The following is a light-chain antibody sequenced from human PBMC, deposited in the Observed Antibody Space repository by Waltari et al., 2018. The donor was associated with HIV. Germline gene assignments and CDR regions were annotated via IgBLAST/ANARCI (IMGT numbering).Light chain of an antibody. J-gene: IGLJ1*01. CDR1: SLRSYY. CDR3: NSRDSSGNHLV. Sequence: SSELTQDPAVSVALGQTVRITCQGDSLRSYYTSWYQQKPGQAPVLVIYGKNNRPSGIPDRFSGSSSGNTASLTTTGAQAEDEADYSCNSRDSSGNHLVFGTGTKVTVL. V-gene: IGLV3-19*01. CDR2: GKN.